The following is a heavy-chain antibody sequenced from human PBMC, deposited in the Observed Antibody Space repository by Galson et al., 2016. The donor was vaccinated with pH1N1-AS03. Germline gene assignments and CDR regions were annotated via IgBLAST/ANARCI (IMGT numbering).Heavy chain of an antibody. CDR3: VAGGSGADLFDV. CDR1: GFTFSRSA. CDR2: VNDSGGRT. V-gene: IGHV3-23*01. Sequence: SLRLSCAASGFTFSRSAMSWVRQVPGKGLEWVSSVNDSGGRTSYANSVKGRFTVSRDNSKNTLSLEMSSLRVEDKAEYYCVAGGSGADLFDVWGLGTMVIVSS. J-gene: IGHJ3*01. D-gene: IGHD3-10*01.